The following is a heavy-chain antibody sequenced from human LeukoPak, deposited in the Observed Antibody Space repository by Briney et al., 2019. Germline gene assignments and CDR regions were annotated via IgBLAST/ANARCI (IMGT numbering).Heavy chain of an antibody. V-gene: IGHV3-66*01. J-gene: IGHJ4*02. CDR1: GFTVSSNY. CDR2: IYSGGST. Sequence: GGSLRLSCAASGFTVSSNYMSWVRQAPGKGLEWVSVIYSGGSTYYADPVKGRFTISRDNSKNTLYLQMNSLRAEDTAVYYCARDGDPPYYYDSSGYWVGYYFDYWGQGTLVTVSS. D-gene: IGHD3-22*01. CDR3: ARDGDPPYYYDSSGYWVGYYFDY.